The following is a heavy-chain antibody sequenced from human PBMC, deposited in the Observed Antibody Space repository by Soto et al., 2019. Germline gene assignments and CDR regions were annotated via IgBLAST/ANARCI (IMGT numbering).Heavy chain of an antibody. Sequence: EVQLVESGGGLVKPGGSLRLSCAASGFTFSSYSMNWVRQAPGKGLEWVSSISSGSDYIFYADSVKCRFTISRDNAKNSLFLHMNSLTAEDTAVYYCARSPVGDAFNVWGQGTVVTVSS. CDR1: GFTFSSYS. J-gene: IGHJ3*01. CDR3: ARSPVGDAFNV. V-gene: IGHV3-21*01. CDR2: ISSGSDYI.